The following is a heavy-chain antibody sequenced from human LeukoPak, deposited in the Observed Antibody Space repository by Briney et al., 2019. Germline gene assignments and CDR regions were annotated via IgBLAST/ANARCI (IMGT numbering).Heavy chain of an antibody. V-gene: IGHV3-15*01. J-gene: IGHJ4*02. CDR2: IKSKTDGGTT. Sequence: GGSLRLSCAASGFTFSTAWMSWVRQAPGKGLESVSLIKSKTDGGTTDYAAPVKGRFSISRDDSKNTVYLQMNSLKTEDTAVYYCATEGYCSGGDCYSFDHWGQGTLVTVSS. D-gene: IGHD2-15*01. CDR3: ATEGYCSGGDCYSFDH. CDR1: GFTFSTAW.